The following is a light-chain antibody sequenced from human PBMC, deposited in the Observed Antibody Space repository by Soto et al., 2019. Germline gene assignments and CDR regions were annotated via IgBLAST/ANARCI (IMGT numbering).Light chain of an antibody. Sequence: DIQMTQSPSSLSASVGDRFTITCRASQGIDTSLAWYQQKPGKAPKLLIYAPSNFQSGVPSRFSGSGSGTHFTLTISSLQPEDFATYYCQQLHGYPITFGQGTRLEI. V-gene: IGKV1-9*01. CDR3: QQLHGYPIT. J-gene: IGKJ5*01. CDR1: QGIDTS. CDR2: APS.